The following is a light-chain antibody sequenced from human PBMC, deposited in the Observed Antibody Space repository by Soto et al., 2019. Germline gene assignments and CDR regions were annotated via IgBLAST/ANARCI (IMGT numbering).Light chain of an antibody. V-gene: IGKV3D-15*01. Sequence: EIVMTQSPATLSVSPGERATVSCRASQSVSSHLAWYQQKPGQAPRLLIYDASNRATGIPARFSGSGSGTDFTLTISRLEPEDFALYYCQQYGGSPITFGQGTRLEIK. CDR1: QSVSSH. CDR2: DAS. J-gene: IGKJ5*01. CDR3: QQYGGSPIT.